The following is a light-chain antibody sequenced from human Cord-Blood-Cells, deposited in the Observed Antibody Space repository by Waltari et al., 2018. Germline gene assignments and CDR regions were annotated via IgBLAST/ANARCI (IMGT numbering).Light chain of an antibody. J-gene: IGLJ1*01. CDR3: QVWDSSSDHYV. Sequence: SYVLTQPPSVSVAPGKTARITCGGNNIGSKSVHWDQQKPGQAPVLVVYDDSDWPSGIPERFSGSNSGNTATLTISRVEAGDEADYYCQVWDSSSDHYVFGTGTKVTVL. CDR2: DDS. CDR1: NIGSKS. V-gene: IGLV3-21*03.